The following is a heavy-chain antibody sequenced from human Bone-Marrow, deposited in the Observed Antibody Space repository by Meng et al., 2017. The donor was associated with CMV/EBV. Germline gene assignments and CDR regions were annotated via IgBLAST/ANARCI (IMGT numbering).Heavy chain of an antibody. CDR1: GYTFTDFY. D-gene: IGHD3-3*01. CDR3: ARAVHPYHDFWSGYYPYYYYYYAMDV. CDR2: LNPDTGAT. V-gene: IGHV1-2*02. Sequence: ASVKVSCKASGYTFTDFYVHWVRQAPGQGLEWMGRLNPDTGATKYAQKFQGRVTLTKDTSSDTAYMELSRLRSDDTAVYYCARAVHPYHDFWSGYYPYYYYYYAMDVWGQGTTVTVSS. J-gene: IGHJ6*02.